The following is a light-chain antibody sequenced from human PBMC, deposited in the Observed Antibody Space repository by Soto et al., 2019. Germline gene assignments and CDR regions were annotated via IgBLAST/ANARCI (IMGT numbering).Light chain of an antibody. CDR1: QTISIW. CDR2: KAS. J-gene: IGKJ1*01. V-gene: IGKV1-5*03. CDR3: QHYNSYSEA. Sequence: DIQMPPSPSTLSGSVGDRVTITCRASQTISIWLAWYQQKPGKAPKLLIYKASTLKSGVPSRISGSGSGTEFTLTISSLQPDDFATYYCQHYNSYSEAFGQGTKVDIK.